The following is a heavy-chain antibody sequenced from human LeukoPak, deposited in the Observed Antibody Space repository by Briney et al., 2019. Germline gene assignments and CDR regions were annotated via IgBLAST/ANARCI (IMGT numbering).Heavy chain of an antibody. D-gene: IGHD5-12*01. J-gene: IGHJ4*02. CDR2: INHSGST. V-gene: IGHV4-34*01. CDR1: GGSFSGYY. CDR3: ARDYSGYDDFDY. Sequence: SETLSLTCAVYGGSFSGYYWSWIRQPPGKGLEWIGEINHSGSTNYNPSLKSRVTISVDTSKNQFSLKLSSVTAADTAVYYCARDYSGYDDFDYWGQGTLVTVSS.